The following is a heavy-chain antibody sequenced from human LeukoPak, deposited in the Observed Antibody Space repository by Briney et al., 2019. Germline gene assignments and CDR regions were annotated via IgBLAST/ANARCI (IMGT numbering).Heavy chain of an antibody. CDR1: GYTFTSYD. V-gene: IGHV1-8*01. CDR2: MSPNSGDT. Sequence: ASVKVSCKASGYTFTSYDFNWVRRATGQRPEWMGWMSPNSGDTGYAQKFQDRVTMTRNTSISTAYMELRSLRSDDTAVYYCARGGNGMDVWGQGTTVTVSS. J-gene: IGHJ6*02. CDR3: ARGGNGMDV.